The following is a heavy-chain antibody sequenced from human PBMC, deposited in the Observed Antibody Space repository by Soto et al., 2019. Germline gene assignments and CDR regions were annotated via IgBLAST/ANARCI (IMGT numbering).Heavy chain of an antibody. Sequence: GASVKVSCKASVYTFTSYGISWARQAPGQGLEWMGWMNPNSGNTGYAQKFQGRVTMTRNTSISTAYMELSSLRSEDTAVYYCARGRYCSSTSCYYYYYYYMDVWGKGTTVTVSS. CDR1: VYTFTSYG. CDR3: ARGRYCSSTSCYYYYYYYMDV. D-gene: IGHD2-2*01. CDR2: MNPNSGNT. J-gene: IGHJ6*03. V-gene: IGHV1-8*02.